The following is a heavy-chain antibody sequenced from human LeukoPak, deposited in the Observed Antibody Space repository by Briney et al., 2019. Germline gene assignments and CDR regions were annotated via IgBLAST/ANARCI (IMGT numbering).Heavy chain of an antibody. D-gene: IGHD4-23*01. CDR1: GFTVSSNY. CDR3: ARVAEYDGGNPLYFDY. J-gene: IGHJ4*02. V-gene: IGHV3-66*01. Sequence: PGGSLRLSCAASGFTVSSNYMSWVRQAPGKGLEWVSVIYSGGSTYYADSVRGRFTISRDNSKNTLYLQMNSLRAEDTAVYYCARVAEYDGGNPLYFDYWGQGTLVTVSS. CDR2: IYSGGST.